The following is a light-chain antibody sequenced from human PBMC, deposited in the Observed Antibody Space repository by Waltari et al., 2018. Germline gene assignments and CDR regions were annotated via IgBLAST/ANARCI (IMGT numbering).Light chain of an antibody. V-gene: IGKV3-11*01. J-gene: IGKJ1*01. CDR1: QGVSRY. CDR2: SAA. CDR3: QQRSDWPRT. Sequence: ELVLTQSPATLSLSPGERATLSCRASQGVSRYLAWYQQRPGQAPRLLIYSAANRATGIPARFSGSGSGTDFTLTISSLEPEDFAVYYCQQRSDWPRTFGQGTKVEIK.